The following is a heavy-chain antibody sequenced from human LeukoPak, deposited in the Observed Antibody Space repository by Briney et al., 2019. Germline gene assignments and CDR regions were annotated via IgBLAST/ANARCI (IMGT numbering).Heavy chain of an antibody. Sequence: GGSLRLSCAASGFTFSSYSMNWVRQAPGKGLEWVSSISSSSSYIYYADSVKGRFTISRDNAKNSLYLQMNSLRVEDTAVYYCARGGMATSLRHWFDPWGQGTLVTVSS. CDR1: GFTFSSYS. D-gene: IGHD5-24*01. CDR3: ARGGMATSLRHWFDP. J-gene: IGHJ5*02. V-gene: IGHV3-21*01. CDR2: ISSSSSYI.